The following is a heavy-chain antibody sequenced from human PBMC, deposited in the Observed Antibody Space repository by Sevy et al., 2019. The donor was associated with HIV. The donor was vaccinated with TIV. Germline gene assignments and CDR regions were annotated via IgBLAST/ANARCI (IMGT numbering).Heavy chain of an antibody. CDR2: TSGNSGAI. J-gene: IGHJ6*02. V-gene: IGHV3-48*02. CDR3: ARGPDCGGDCDVGFYYPLDV. D-gene: IGHD2-21*02. Sequence: GGSLRLSCAASGFTFSSYGMHWVRQAPGKGLEWISYTSGNSGAIYYPDSVKGRFTVSRDNANNALFLQMSSLKDDDTAVYYCARGPDCGGDCDVGFYYPLDVWGQGTTVTVSS. CDR1: GFTFSSYG.